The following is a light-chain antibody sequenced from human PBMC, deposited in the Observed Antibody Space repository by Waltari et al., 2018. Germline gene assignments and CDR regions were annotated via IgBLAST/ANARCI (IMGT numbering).Light chain of an antibody. J-gene: IGKJ5*01. CDR1: QSVSSN. V-gene: IGKV3-15*01. Sequence: EIVMTQSPATLSVSPGERATLSCRASQSVSSNLAWYQQKPGQAPRLLIYGASTRATGSPDRFSGSGSGTEFTLTISSLQSEDFAVYYCQQYNKWPPITFGQGTRLEIK. CDR2: GAS. CDR3: QQYNKWPPIT.